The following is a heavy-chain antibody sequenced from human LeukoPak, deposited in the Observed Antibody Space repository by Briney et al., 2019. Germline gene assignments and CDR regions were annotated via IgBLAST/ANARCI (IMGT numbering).Heavy chain of an antibody. D-gene: IGHD3-22*01. Sequence: GGSLRLSCAASGFTFSNYAMHWVRQAPGKGLEWVAFIRYDGINKYYADSVKGRFTISRDNSKNTLYLQMNSLRTEDTAVYYCAKDPTSSGFYKRFDYWGQGTLVTVSS. CDR3: AKDPTSSGFYKRFDY. V-gene: IGHV3-30*02. CDR1: GFTFSNYA. J-gene: IGHJ4*02. CDR2: IRYDGINK.